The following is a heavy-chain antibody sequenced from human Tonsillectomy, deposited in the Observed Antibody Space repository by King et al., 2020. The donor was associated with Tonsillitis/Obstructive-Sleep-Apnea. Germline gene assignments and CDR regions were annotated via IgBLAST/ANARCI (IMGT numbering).Heavy chain of an antibody. CDR2: IYPGDSDT. CDR1: GYSFTSYW. J-gene: IGHJ4*02. D-gene: IGHD3-22*01. V-gene: IGHV5-51*01. CDR3: ARHRYYSDSSGYWVDY. Sequence: VQLVQSGAEVKKPGESLKISCKGSGYSFTSYWIGWVRQMPGKGLEWMGIIYPGDSDTRYSPSFQGQVTISADKSIRTAYLQWSRLKASDTAMYYCARHRYYSDSSGYWVDYWGQGTLVTVSS.